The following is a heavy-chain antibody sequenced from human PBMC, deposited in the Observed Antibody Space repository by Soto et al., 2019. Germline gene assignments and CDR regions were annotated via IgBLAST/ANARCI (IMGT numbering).Heavy chain of an antibody. CDR1: GASMNTYY. J-gene: IGHJ4*02. Sequence: QVQLQEWGPGLVKPSETLSLTCTVSGASMNTYYGSWVRQPPGKGLEWIGYMYYSGGSNSNPSLKGRVTISVDTSKNHISLKLTSVTAADTAVYYCVRSGHSFGGVMWGQGTLVTVSS. CDR2: MYYSGGS. D-gene: IGHD3-16*01. V-gene: IGHV4-59*01. CDR3: VRSGHSFGGVM.